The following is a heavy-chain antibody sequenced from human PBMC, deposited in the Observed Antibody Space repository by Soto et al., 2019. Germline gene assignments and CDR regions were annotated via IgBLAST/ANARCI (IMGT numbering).Heavy chain of an antibody. CDR2: IKQDGSEK. Sequence: GGSLRLSCAASGFTFSSYWMSWVRQAPGKGLEWVANIKQDGSEKYYVDSVKGRFTISRDNAKNSLYLQMNSLRAEDTAVYYCAREGDIVVVPAAMRGDITLPNWFDPWGQGTLVTVSS. CDR3: AREGDIVVVPAAMRGDITLPNWFDP. V-gene: IGHV3-7*05. CDR1: GFTFSSYW. D-gene: IGHD2-2*01. J-gene: IGHJ5*02.